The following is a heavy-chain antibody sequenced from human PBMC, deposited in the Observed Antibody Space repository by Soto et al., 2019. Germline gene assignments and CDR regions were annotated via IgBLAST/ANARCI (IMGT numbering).Heavy chain of an antibody. J-gene: IGHJ4*02. CDR3: VRDPGVTNYYYDY. Sequence: QVPLVESGGRVVQPGRSLRLSCEASGYIFSTYGMHWVRQAPGKGLEWVAVIYYDGSKKYYADSVQGRFTISRDDSKNTLYLQMNSLRGEDTAVYYCVRDPGVTNYYYDYWGQGTLVTVSS. CDR2: IYYDGSKK. D-gene: IGHD2-21*02. CDR1: GYIFSTYG. V-gene: IGHV3-33*01.